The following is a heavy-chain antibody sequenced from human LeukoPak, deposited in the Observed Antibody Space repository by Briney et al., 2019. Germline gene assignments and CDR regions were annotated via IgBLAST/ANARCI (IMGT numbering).Heavy chain of an antibody. D-gene: IGHD3-10*01. Sequence: GGSLRLSCAASGFTFSSYAMSWVRQAPGKGLEWVSTISGSGGSTYYADSVKGRFTISRDNSKNTLYLQMNSLRAEDTAVYYCAGVGPPPLEYYYGMDVWGQGTTVTVSS. J-gene: IGHJ6*02. V-gene: IGHV3-23*01. CDR2: ISGSGGST. CDR1: GFTFSSYA. CDR3: AGVGPPPLEYYYGMDV.